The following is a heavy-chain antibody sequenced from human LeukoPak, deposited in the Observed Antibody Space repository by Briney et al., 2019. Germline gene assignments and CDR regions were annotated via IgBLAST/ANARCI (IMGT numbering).Heavy chain of an antibody. Sequence: GGSLRLSCAASGFTFSSYWMSWVRQAPGKGLEWVANIKQDGSEKYYVDSVKGRFTISRDNAKNSLYLQMNSLRAEDTAVYYCARAAMSDIVVPDFDLWGRGTLVTVSS. V-gene: IGHV3-7*01. CDR2: IKQDGSEK. CDR1: GFTFSSYW. D-gene: IGHD2-21*01. J-gene: IGHJ2*01. CDR3: ARAAMSDIVVPDFDL.